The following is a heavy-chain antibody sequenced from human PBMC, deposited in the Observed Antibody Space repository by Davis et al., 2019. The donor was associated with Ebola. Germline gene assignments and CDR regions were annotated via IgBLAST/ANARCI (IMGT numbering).Heavy chain of an antibody. V-gene: IGHV3-33*06. CDR1: GFTFSTYG. D-gene: IGHD2-15*01. CDR2: IWYDGDST. J-gene: IGHJ6*02. Sequence: GGSLRLSCAASGFTFSTYGMHWVRQAPGKGLEWLAVIWYDGDSTYYADSVKGRFTISRDNSKNTLYLQMNSLRAEDTAVYYCAKGIVVVVAANYYGMDVWGQGTTVTVSS. CDR3: AKGIVVVVAANYYGMDV.